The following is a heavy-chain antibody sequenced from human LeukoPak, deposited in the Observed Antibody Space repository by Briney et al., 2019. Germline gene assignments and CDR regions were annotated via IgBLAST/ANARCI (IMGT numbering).Heavy chain of an antibody. D-gene: IGHD5-24*01. J-gene: IGHJ4*02. CDR3: AKDRERWVQLGYFDN. V-gene: IGHV3-30*04. CDR1: GFTFSSYA. CDR2: ISYDGSNK. Sequence: GGSLRLSCAASGFTFSSYAMHWVRQAPGKGLEWVAVISYDGSNKYYADSVKGRFTISRDNAKNTLFLQMNSLRAEDTAIYYCAKDRERWVQLGYFDNWGQGTPVTVSS.